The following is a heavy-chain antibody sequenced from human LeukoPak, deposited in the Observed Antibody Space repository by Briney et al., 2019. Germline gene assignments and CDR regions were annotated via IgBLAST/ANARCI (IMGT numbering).Heavy chain of an antibody. J-gene: IGHJ3*02. CDR1: GYAFSSYA. CDR2: ISTDGSNR. Sequence: GGSLRLSCAASGYAFSSYAMHWVRQAPGKGPEWVAAISTDGSNRLYADSVKGRFTFSRDNSKNTLYLQMNSLRVEDTATYYCARVQSGSDAFDIWGQGRMVTVSS. CDR3: ARVQSGSDAFDI. V-gene: IGHV3-30-3*01.